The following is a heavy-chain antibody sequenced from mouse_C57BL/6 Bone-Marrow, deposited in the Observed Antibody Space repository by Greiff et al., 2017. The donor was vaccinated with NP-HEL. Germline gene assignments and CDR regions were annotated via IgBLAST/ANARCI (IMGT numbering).Heavy chain of an antibody. CDR1: GFTFSDYG. D-gene: IGHD4-1*01. Sequence: EVQWVESGGGLVQPGGSLKLSCAASGFTFSDYGMAWVRQAPRKGPEWVAFISNLAYSIYYADTVTGRFTISRENAKNTLYLEMSSLRSEDTAMYYCARRRWDGYFDYWGQGTTLTVSS. J-gene: IGHJ2*01. CDR2: ISNLAYSI. CDR3: ARRRWDGYFDY. V-gene: IGHV5-15*01.